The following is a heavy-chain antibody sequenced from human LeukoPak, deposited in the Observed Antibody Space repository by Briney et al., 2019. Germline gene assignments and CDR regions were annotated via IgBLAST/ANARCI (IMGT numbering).Heavy chain of an antibody. Sequence: GESLKISCKGSGYSFTTYWIGWVRQMPGKGLEWMGIIYPGDSDTTYSPSFQGQVTISADKSINTAYVQWSSLEASDTAMYYCARRITATTGDYWFDTWGQGTLVTVSS. CDR3: ARRITATTGDYWFDT. CDR2: IYPGDSDT. D-gene: IGHD2-21*02. J-gene: IGHJ5*02. CDR1: GYSFTTYW. V-gene: IGHV5-51*01.